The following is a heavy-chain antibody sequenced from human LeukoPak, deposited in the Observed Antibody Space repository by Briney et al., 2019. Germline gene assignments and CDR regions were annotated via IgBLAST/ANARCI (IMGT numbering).Heavy chain of an antibody. CDR2: IYHSGST. CDR3: ARVRYDFWSEDY. CDR1: GYSISSGYY. D-gene: IGHD3-3*01. J-gene: IGHJ4*02. Sequence: SETLSLTCTVSGYSISSGYYWGWIRQPPGKGLEWIGSIYHSGSTYYNPSLKRRVTISVDTSKNQFSLKLSSVTAADTAVYYCARVRYDFWSEDYWGQGTLVTVSS. V-gene: IGHV4-38-2*02.